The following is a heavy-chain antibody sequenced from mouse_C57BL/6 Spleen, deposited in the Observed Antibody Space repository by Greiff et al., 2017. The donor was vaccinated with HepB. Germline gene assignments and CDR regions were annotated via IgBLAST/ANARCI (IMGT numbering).Heavy chain of an antibody. CDR1: GYTFTDYY. V-gene: IGHV1-26*01. J-gene: IGHJ2*01. Sequence: EVKLQQSGPELVKPGASVKISCKASGYTFTDYYMHWVKQSHGKSLEWIGEINPNNGGNSYNQKFKGKATLTVDKSSSTAYMELRSLPSEVSAVYYCARVASGSDYFDYWGQGTTLTVSS. D-gene: IGHD1-1*01. CDR3: ARVASGSDYFDY. CDR2: INPNNGGN.